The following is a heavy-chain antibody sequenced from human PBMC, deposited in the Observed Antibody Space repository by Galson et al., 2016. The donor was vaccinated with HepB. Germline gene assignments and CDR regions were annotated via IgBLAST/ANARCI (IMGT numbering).Heavy chain of an antibody. CDR2: ISYDGTDK. V-gene: IGHV3-30*03. J-gene: IGHJ4*02. CDR1: RFTFRSYA. CDR3: ARGMGEGVYSRPDV. D-gene: IGHD3-16*01. Sequence: SLRLSCAVFRFTFRSYAMHWLPQAPGKGLEWLAVISYDGTDKYHADSVNGRFTISRDNSENTLSLQMNSLRLEDTAVYFCARGMGEGVYSRPDVWGQGTLVTVSS.